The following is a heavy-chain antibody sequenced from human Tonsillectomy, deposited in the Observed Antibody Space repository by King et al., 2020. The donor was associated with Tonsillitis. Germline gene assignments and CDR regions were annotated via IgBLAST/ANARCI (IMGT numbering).Heavy chain of an antibody. Sequence: ITLKESGPTLVKPTQTLTLTCTFSGFSLTTSGVGVGWIRQPPGKALEWLALIYWNDDKRYSPSLKSRLTITKDTSKNQVVLTMTNMDPVDTATYYCAHSNSWHNSFDYWGQGTLVTVSS. V-gene: IGHV2-5*01. D-gene: IGHD6-13*01. J-gene: IGHJ4*02. CDR2: IYWNDDK. CDR1: GFSLTTSGVG. CDR3: AHSNSWHNSFDY.